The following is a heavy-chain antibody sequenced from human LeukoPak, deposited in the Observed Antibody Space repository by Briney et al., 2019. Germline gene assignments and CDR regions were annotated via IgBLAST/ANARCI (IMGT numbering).Heavy chain of an antibody. Sequence: SETLSLTCTVSGGSISNYYWSWIRQPAGKGLEWIGRIYTSGSTNYNPSLKSRVTMSVDTSKNQFSLKLRSVTAADTAVYFCAVRLTAAVNFDYWSQGTLVTVSS. CDR3: AVRLTAAVNFDY. D-gene: IGHD6-13*01. CDR2: IYTSGST. V-gene: IGHV4-4*07. CDR1: GGSISNYY. J-gene: IGHJ4*02.